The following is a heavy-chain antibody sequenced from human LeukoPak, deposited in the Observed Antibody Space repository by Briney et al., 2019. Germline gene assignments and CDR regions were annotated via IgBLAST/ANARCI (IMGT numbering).Heavy chain of an antibody. V-gene: IGHV4-38-2*02. Sequence: SETLSLTCTVSGYSISSGYYWGWIRQPPGKGLEWIGSIYHSGSTYYNPSLKSRVTISVDTSKNQFSLKLSSVTAADTAVYYCARVFGVVINSSLYYYYMDVWGKGTTVTVSS. CDR2: IYHSGST. CDR1: GYSISSGYY. D-gene: IGHD3-3*01. J-gene: IGHJ6*03. CDR3: ARVFGVVINSSLYYYYMDV.